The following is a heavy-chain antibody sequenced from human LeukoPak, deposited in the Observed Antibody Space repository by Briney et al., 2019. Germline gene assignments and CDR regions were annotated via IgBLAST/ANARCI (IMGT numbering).Heavy chain of an antibody. V-gene: IGHV1-8*01. J-gene: IGHJ4*02. Sequence: ASVQVSCKASGYTFTNYDINWVRQATGQGLEWMGWMNPNSANTGYAQKFQGRVTITRNTSISTAYMELNSLRSDDTAVYYCARARLVRGPVTPLYYFDYWGQGVLVTVSS. D-gene: IGHD2-8*02. CDR3: ARARLVRGPVTPLYYFDY. CDR2: MNPNSANT. CDR1: GYTFTNYD.